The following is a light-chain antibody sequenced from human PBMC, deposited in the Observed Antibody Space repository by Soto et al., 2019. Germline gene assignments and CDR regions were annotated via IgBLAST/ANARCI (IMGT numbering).Light chain of an antibody. Sequence: DIQMTQSPSSLSASVGDRVTITCQASQDISNYLNWYQQKPGQAPKLLIYDASNLETGVPSRFSGSGSGTDFTFTISRLQPEDIATYDCQQYDNLPLTFGGGNKVEIK. CDR2: DAS. CDR1: QDISNY. J-gene: IGKJ4*01. CDR3: QQYDNLPLT. V-gene: IGKV1-33*01.